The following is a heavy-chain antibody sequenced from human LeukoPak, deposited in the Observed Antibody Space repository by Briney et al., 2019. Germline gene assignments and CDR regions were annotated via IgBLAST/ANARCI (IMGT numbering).Heavy chain of an antibody. CDR1: GFTFSSYS. CDR2: ISSSSSYI. Sequence: GGSLRLSCAASGFTFSSYSMNWVRQAPGKGLEWVSSISSSSSYIYYADSVKGRFTISRDNAKNSLYLQMNSLRAEDTAVYYCARVMIVVVPAAMYDYYYGMDVWGQGTTVTVSS. J-gene: IGHJ6*02. V-gene: IGHV3-21*01. D-gene: IGHD2-2*01. CDR3: ARVMIVVVPAAMYDYYYGMDV.